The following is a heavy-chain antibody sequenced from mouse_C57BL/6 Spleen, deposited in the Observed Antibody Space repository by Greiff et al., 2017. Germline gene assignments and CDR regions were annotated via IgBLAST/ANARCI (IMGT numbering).Heavy chain of an antibody. V-gene: IGHV1-80*01. J-gene: IGHJ2*01. CDR3: ARSRITTVVATDY. D-gene: IGHD1-1*01. Sequence: QVQLQQSGAELVKPGASVKISCKASGYAFSSYWMNWVKQRPGKGLEWIGQIYPGDGDTNYNGKFKGKATLTADKSSSTAYMQLSSLTSEDSAVYFCARSRITTVVATDYWGQGTTLTVSS. CDR1: GYAFSSYW. CDR2: IYPGDGDT.